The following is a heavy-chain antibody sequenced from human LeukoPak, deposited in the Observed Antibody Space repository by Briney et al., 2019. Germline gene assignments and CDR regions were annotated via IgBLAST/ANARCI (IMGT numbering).Heavy chain of an antibody. V-gene: IGHV4-59*11. CDR2: IYYSGST. CDR3: ARAGQQWLGYYFDY. D-gene: IGHD6-19*01. CDR1: GGSISGHY. Sequence: PSETLSLTCTVSGGSISGHYWTWIRQPPGKGLEWMGYIYYSGSTNYNPSLKSRVTISVDASKNQSSLKLRSVTAADTAVYYCARAGQQWLGYYFDYWGQGTQVTVSS. J-gene: IGHJ4*02.